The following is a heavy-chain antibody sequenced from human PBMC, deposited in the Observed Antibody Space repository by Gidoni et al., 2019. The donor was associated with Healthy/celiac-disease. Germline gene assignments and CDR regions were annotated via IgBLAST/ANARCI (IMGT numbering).Heavy chain of an antibody. D-gene: IGHD2-15*01. CDR3: ARGNIIFSGGSCYFDY. CDR2: INHSGST. V-gene: IGHV4-34*01. J-gene: IGHJ4*02. CDR1: GGSFSGYY. Sequence: QVQLQQWGAGLLKPSETLSLTCAVYGGSFSGYYWIWIRQPPGKGLEWIGEINHSGSTNYNPSLKSRVTISVDTSKNQFSLKLSSVTAADTAVYYCARGNIIFSGGSCYFDYWGQGTLVTVSS.